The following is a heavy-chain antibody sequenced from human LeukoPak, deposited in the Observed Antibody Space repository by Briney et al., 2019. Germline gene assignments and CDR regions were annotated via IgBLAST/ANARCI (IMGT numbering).Heavy chain of an antibody. CDR3: ARDPGYGALDY. V-gene: IGHV3-7*01. D-gene: IGHD4-17*01. J-gene: IGHJ4*02. CDR2: IKQDGSEK. Sequence: GGSLRLSCAASGFIFSRYWMTWVRQAPGKGLEWVAKIKQDGSEKYYADSVKGRFTISRDNAKNSLYLQMNSLRAEDTAVYYCARDPGYGALDYWGQGTLVTVSS. CDR1: GFIFSRYW.